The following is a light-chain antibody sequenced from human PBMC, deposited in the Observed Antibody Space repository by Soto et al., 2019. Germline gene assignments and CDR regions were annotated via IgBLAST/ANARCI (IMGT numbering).Light chain of an antibody. CDR2: AAS. CDR1: QGITNY. CDR3: HKYNTAPRT. V-gene: IGKV1-27*01. J-gene: IGKJ1*01. Sequence: DIQITQSPSSLSASVGDGVTITCRASQGITNYLAWYQQKPGEVPKLLIYAASTLQSGVPSRFSGSGSGTEFTFTISSLQPEDVATYYCHKYNTAPRTFGQGTKVEIK.